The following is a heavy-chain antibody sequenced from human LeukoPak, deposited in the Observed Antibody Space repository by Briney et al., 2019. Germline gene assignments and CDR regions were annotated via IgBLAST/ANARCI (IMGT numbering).Heavy chain of an antibody. V-gene: IGHV3-23*01. CDR3: AKVGAGLGKGPLNQFDY. CDR2: ISGSGGST. CDR1: GFTFSTYA. Sequence: GGSLRLSCAASGFTFSTYAMGWVRQAPGKGLEWVSAISGSGGSTYYADSVKGRFTISRDSSKSTLYLQMNSLRAEDTAVYYCAKVGAGLGKGPLNQFDYWGQGAQVTVSS. J-gene: IGHJ4*02. D-gene: IGHD3-16*01.